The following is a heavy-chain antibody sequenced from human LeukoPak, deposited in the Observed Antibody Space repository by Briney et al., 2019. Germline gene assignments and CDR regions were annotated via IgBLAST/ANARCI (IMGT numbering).Heavy chain of an antibody. CDR1: GGSFSGYY. V-gene: IGHV4-34*01. CDR2: INHSGST. J-gene: IGHJ4*02. Sequence: SETLSLTCAVYGGSFSGYYWSWIRQPLGKGLEWIGEINHSGSTNYNPSLKSRVTISVDTSKNQFSLKLSSVTAADTAVYYCARDGAVAAAGGFDYWGQGTLVTVSS. D-gene: IGHD6-19*01. CDR3: ARDGAVAAAGGFDY.